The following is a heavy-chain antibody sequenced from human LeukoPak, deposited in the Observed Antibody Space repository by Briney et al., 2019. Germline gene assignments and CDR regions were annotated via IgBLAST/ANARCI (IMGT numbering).Heavy chain of an antibody. J-gene: IGHJ5*02. CDR3: ARSHLWFGLFDP. D-gene: IGHD3-10*01. CDR1: GGSISSGSYY. Sequence: SETLSLTCTVSGGSISSGSYYWSWIRQPAGKGLEWIGRIYTSGSTNYNPSLKSRVTISVDTSKNQFSLKLSSVTAADTAVYYCARSHLWFGLFDPWGQGTLVTVSS. CDR2: IYTSGST. V-gene: IGHV4-61*02.